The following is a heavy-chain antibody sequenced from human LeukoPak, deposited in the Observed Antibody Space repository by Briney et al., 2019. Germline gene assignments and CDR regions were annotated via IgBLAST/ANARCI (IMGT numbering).Heavy chain of an antibody. CDR1: GGTFSSYA. V-gene: IGHV1-69*04. CDR2: IIPILGIA. Sequence: SVKVSCTASGGTFSSYAISWVRQAPGQGLEWMGRIIPILGIANYAQKFQGRVTITADKSTSTAYMELSSLRSEDTAVYYCARVAMEGGYYTGFTLDYWGQGTLVTVSS. J-gene: IGHJ4*02. D-gene: IGHD3-3*01. CDR3: ARVAMEGGYYTGFTLDY.